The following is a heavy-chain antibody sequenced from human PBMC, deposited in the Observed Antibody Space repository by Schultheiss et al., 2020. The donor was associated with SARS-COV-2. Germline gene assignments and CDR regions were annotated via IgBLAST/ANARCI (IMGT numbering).Heavy chain of an antibody. CDR3: AREDASSSHAFDI. V-gene: IGHV4-59*01. CDR1: GGSISSYY. CDR2: IYYSGST. Sequence: SETLSLTCTVSGGSISSYYWGWIRQPPGKGLEWIGSIYYSGSTNYNPSLKSRVTISVDTSKNQFSLKLSSVTAADTAVYYCAREDASSSHAFDIWGQGTMVTVSS. D-gene: IGHD6-6*01. J-gene: IGHJ3*02.